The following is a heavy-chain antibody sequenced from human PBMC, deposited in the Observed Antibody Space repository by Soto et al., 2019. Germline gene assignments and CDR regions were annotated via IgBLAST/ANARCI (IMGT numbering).Heavy chain of an antibody. CDR2: IWYDGSNK. D-gene: IGHD2-15*01. J-gene: IGHJ6*02. Sequence: PGGSLRLSCAASGFTFSSYVMHWVRQSPGKGLEWVAVIWYDGSNKYYADSVKGRFTISRDNSKNTLYLQMNSLRAEDTAVYYCARDLLPQAGYGMDVWGQGTTVTVSS. V-gene: IGHV3-33*01. CDR3: ARDLLPQAGYGMDV. CDR1: GFTFSSYV.